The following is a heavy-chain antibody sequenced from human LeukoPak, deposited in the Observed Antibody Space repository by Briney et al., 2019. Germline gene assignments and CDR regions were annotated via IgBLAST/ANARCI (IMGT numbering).Heavy chain of an antibody. J-gene: IGHJ4*02. D-gene: IGHD4-11*01. CDR1: GFTFSTYS. CDR3: AKAKSYYSNYDY. Sequence: GGSLRLSCAASGFTFSTYSMNWVRQAPGKGLEWVSYISSVSSSKFYTDSVKGRFTISRDNAKNSLYLQMNSLRAEDTAVYYCAKAKSYYSNYDYWGQGTLVTVSS. CDR2: ISSVSSSK. V-gene: IGHV3-48*01.